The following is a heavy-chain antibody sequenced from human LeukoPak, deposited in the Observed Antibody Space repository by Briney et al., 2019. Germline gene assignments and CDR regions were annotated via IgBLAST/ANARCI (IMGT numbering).Heavy chain of an antibody. J-gene: IGHJ4*02. CDR2: ISSSGSTI. CDR3: ARVAYYYGSGSYSAFDY. D-gene: IGHD3-10*01. V-gene: IGHV3-48*03. CDR1: GFTFSSYE. Sequence: PGGSLRLSCAASGFTFSSYEMNWVRQAPGKGLEWVSYISSSGSTIYYADSVKGRFTISRDNAKNSLYLQMNSLRAEDTAVYYCARVAYYYGSGSYSAFDYWGQGTLVTVS.